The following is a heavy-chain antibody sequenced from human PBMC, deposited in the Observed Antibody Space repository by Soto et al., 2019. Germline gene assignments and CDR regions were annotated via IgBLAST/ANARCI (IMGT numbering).Heavy chain of an antibody. J-gene: IGHJ5*02. CDR3: ARDHWGIAARPSPDHWFDP. V-gene: IGHV1-2*02. Sequence: ASVKVSCKASGYTFTGYYMHWVRQAPGQGLEWMGWINPNSGGTNYAQKFQGRVTMTRDTSISTAYMELSRLRSDDTAVYYCARDHWGIAARPSPDHWFDPWGQGTLVTVSS. CDR1: GYTFTGYY. CDR2: INPNSGGT. D-gene: IGHD6-6*01.